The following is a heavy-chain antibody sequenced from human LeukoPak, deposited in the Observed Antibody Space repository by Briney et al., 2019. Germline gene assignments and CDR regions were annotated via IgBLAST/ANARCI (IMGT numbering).Heavy chain of an antibody. V-gene: IGHV3-23*01. CDR2: ISGSGGST. J-gene: IGHJ4*02. CDR1: GFTFSSYA. CDR3: ARFAYCGGHCWYYFDY. Sequence: PGGSLRLSCAASGFTFSSYAMSWVRQAPGKGLEWVSAISGSGGSTYYADSVKGRFTISGDNSKNTLYLQMNSLRAEDTAVYYCARFAYCGGHCWYYFDYWGQGSLVTVSS. D-gene: IGHD2-21*02.